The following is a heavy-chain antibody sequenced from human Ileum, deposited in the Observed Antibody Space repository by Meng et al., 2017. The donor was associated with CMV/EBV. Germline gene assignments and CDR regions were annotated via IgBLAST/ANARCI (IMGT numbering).Heavy chain of an antibody. J-gene: IGHJ4*02. CDR2: INTNTGSP. CDR1: NFTNSP. D-gene: IGHD3-10*01. Sequence: NFTNSPMNWVRQAPGQGLEWMGWINTNTGSPTYAQGFTGRHVFSLDTSVSTAYLEISSLKAEDTAVYYCASEVTMVRGLTVMSYFDSWGQGLLVTVSS. V-gene: IGHV7-4-1*02. CDR3: ASEVTMVRGLTVMSYFDS.